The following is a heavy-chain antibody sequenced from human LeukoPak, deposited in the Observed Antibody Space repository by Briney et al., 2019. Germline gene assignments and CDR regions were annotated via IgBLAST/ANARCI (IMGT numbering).Heavy chain of an antibody. V-gene: IGHV4-59*01. CDR3: AREGPVAGDDAFDI. J-gene: IGHJ3*02. CDR1: GGSISSYY. CDR2: IYYSGST. D-gene: IGHD6-19*01. Sequence: SETLSLTCTVSGGSISSYYWSWIRQPPGKGLEWIGYIYYSGSTNYNPSLKSRVTISVDTSKNQFSLKLSSVIAADTAVYYCAREGPVAGDDAFDIWGQGTMVTVSS.